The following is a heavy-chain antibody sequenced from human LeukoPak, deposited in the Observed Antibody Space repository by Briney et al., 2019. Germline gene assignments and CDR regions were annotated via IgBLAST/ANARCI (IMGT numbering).Heavy chain of an antibody. CDR3: ARTGYSSGWYTPGFDY. Sequence: ASVKVSCKASGYTFTSYDINWVRQATGQGLEWMGWMNPNSGNTGYAQKFQGRVTMTRNTSISTAYMELSSLRSEDTAVYYCARTGYSSGWYTPGFDYWGQETLVTVSS. CDR1: GYTFTSYD. CDR2: MNPNSGNT. J-gene: IGHJ4*02. V-gene: IGHV1-8*01. D-gene: IGHD6-19*01.